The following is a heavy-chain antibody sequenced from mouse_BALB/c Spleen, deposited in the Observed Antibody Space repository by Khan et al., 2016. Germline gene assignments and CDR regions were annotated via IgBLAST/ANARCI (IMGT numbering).Heavy chain of an antibody. CDR2: FYPFDRYT. J-gene: IGHJ3*01. CDR3: TRGESSMIRGFAY. CDR1: GYTFTSYW. V-gene: IGHV1-69*02. Sequence: QVQLQQPGAELVRPGPSVKLSCKASGYTFTSYWINWMKQRPGQGLEWIGNFYPFDRYTNFNQKFKDKATLTVEKSSTTAYMQLSSPTSEDSVIYYCTRGESSMIRGFAYWGQGTLVTVSA. D-gene: IGHD2-4*01.